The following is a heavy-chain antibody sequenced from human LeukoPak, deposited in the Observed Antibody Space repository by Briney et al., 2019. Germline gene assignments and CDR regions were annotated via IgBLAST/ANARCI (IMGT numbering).Heavy chain of an antibody. V-gene: IGHV5-51*01. J-gene: IGHJ4*02. CDR3: ERLYRDYYDSSGYYPLDY. CDR2: IYPGDSDT. D-gene: IGHD3-22*01. Sequence: GESLKISCKGSGYSFTSYWIGWVRQMPGKGLEWMGIIYPGDSDTRYSPSFQGQVTISADKSISTAYLQWSSLKASDTAMYYCERLYRDYYDSSGYYPLDYWGQGTLVTVSS. CDR1: GYSFTSYW.